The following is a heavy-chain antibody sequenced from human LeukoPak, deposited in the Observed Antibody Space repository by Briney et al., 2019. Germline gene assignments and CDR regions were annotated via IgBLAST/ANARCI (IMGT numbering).Heavy chain of an antibody. J-gene: IGHJ4*02. D-gene: IGHD3-22*01. V-gene: IGHV1-3*01. CDR2: INAGNGNT. Sequence: ASVKVSCKASGYTFTSYSMHWVRQAPGQRLEWMGWINAGNGNTKFSQKFQGRVTITRDTSASTAYMELSSLRSEDTAVYYCASSGSSGYYAQRDWGQGTLVTVSS. CDR1: GYTFTSYS. CDR3: ASSGSSGYYAQRD.